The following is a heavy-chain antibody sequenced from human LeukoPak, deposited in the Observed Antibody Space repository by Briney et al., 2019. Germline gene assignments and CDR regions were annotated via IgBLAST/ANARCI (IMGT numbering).Heavy chain of an antibody. CDR2: ISSSSYI. D-gene: IGHD5-18*01. CDR3: ARDQDTAMEPHFDY. CDR1: GFTFSSYS. J-gene: IGHJ4*02. Sequence: PGGSLRLSCAASGFTFSSYSMNWVRQAPGKGLEWVSSISSSSYIYYADSVKGRFTISRDNAKNSLYLQMNSLRAEDTAVYYCARDQDTAMEPHFDYWGQGTLVTVSS. V-gene: IGHV3-21*01.